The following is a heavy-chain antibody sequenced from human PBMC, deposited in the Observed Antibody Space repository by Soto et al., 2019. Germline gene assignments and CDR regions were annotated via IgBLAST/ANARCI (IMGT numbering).Heavy chain of an antibody. CDR2: IKSKTDGGTT. CDR3: TTDLEKLSMDV. D-gene: IGHD1-1*01. Sequence: GGSLRLSCAASGFTFSSYGMHWVRQAPGKGLEWVGRIKSKTDGGTTDYAAPVKGRFTISGDDSKNTLYLQMNSLKTEDTAVYYCTTDLEKLSMDVWGQGTTVTVSS. V-gene: IGHV3-15*07. J-gene: IGHJ6*02. CDR1: GFTFSSYG.